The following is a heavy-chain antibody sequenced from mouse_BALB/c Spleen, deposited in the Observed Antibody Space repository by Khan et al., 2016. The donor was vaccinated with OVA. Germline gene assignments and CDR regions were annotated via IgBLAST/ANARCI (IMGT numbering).Heavy chain of an antibody. D-gene: IGHD1-1*01. CDR3: ARGNYYGSSSWFGY. Sequence: QVQLKQSGAELMKPGASVKISCKATGYTFSSYWIEWVKQRPGHGLEWIGEILPGSGSNNYIEKFKGKATFTADTSSNTAYMQLSSLTSEDSAVYYCARGNYYGSSSWFGYWGQGTLVTVS. J-gene: IGHJ3*01. CDR1: GYTFSSYW. CDR2: ILPGSGSN. V-gene: IGHV1-9*01.